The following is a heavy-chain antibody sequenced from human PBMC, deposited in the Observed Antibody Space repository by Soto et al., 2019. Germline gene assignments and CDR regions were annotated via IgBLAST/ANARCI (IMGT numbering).Heavy chain of an antibody. J-gene: IGHJ4*02. CDR3: AKVAGRVTSPSLGFDY. Sequence: GGSLRLSCAASGFTFSSYAMSWVRQAPGKGLEWVSAISGSGGSTYYADSVKGRFTISRDNSKNTLYLQMNSLRAEDTAVYYCAKVAGRVTSPSLGFDYWGQGTLVTVSS. CDR2: ISGSGGST. V-gene: IGHV3-23*01. CDR1: GFTFSSYA. D-gene: IGHD4-17*01.